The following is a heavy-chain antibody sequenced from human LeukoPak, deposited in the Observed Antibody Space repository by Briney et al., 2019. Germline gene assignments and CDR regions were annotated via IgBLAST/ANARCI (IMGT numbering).Heavy chain of an antibody. D-gene: IGHD3-22*01. V-gene: IGHV1-2*02. CDR1: GYTFTGYY. Sequence: GASVEVSCKASGYTFTGYYMHWVRQAPGQGLEWMGWINPKSGGTNYAQKFQGRVTMTRDTSISTAYMELSRLRSDDTAVYYCARAMDDSSGYPSFSLDYWGQGTLVTVSS. J-gene: IGHJ4*02. CDR2: INPKSGGT. CDR3: ARAMDDSSGYPSFSLDY.